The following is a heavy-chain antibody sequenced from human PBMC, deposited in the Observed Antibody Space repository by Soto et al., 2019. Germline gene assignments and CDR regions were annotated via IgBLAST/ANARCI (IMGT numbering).Heavy chain of an antibody. CDR1: GFTFSSYG. V-gene: IGHV3-30*18. J-gene: IGHJ6*03. CDR2: ISYDGSNK. D-gene: IGHD3-10*01. Sequence: QVQLVESGGGVVQPGRSLRLSCAASGFTFSSYGMHWVRQAPGKGLEWVAVISYDGSNKYYADSVKGRFTISRDNSKNTLDLQMNSLRAEDTAVYYCEKDIIYYYSMDVWGKGTTVTVSS. CDR3: EKDIIYYYSMDV.